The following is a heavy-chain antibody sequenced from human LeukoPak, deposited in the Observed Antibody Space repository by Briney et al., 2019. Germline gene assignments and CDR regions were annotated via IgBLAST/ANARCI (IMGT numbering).Heavy chain of an antibody. J-gene: IGHJ4*02. CDR1: GFTFSSYA. CDR3: ASGVAEIYYSDY. V-gene: IGHV3-30-3*01. D-gene: IGHD6-19*01. Sequence: QPGRSLRLSCAASGFTFSSYAMHWVRQAPGKGLEWVAVISYDGSNKYYADSVKGRFTISRDNSKNTLYLQMNSLRAEDTAVYYCASGVAEIYYSDYWGQGTLVTVSS. CDR2: ISYDGSNK.